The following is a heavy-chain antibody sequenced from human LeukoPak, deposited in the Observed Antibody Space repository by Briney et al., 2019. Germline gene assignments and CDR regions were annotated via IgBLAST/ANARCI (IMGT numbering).Heavy chain of an antibody. CDR2: IWYDGSNK. J-gene: IGHJ4*02. D-gene: IGHD1-26*01. CDR1: GFTFSGYG. CDR3: ARDLNSGSYRGYFDY. V-gene: IGHV3-33*01. Sequence: GGSLRLSCSASGFTFSGYGMHWVRQAPGKGLEWVALIWYDGSNKYYADSVKGRFTISRDNSKNTLYLQMNSLRAEDTAVYYCARDLNSGSYRGYFDYWGQGTLVTVSS.